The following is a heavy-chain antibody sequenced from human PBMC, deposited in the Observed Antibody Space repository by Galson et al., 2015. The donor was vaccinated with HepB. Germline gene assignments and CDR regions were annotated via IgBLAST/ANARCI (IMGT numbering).Heavy chain of an antibody. CDR1: GFTFSNYG. V-gene: IGHV3-74*01. D-gene: IGHD1-1*01. CDR3: VRDSGTYPGYYDF. Sequence: SLRLSCAASGFTFSNYGMHWVRQAPGKGLVWVSVINPDGTTTDYADSVRGRFTISRDNVRNTMFLQMNSLRAEDMGVYYCVRDSGTYPGYYDFWGQGILVTVSS. J-gene: IGHJ4*02. CDR2: INPDGTTT.